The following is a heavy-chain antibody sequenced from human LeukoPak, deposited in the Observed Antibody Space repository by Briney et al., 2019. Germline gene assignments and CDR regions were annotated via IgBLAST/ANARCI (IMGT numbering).Heavy chain of an antibody. CDR2: ISYDGSNK. Sequence: PGGSLRLSCAASGFTFSSYGMHWVRQAPGKGLEWVAVISYDGSNKYYADSVKGRFTISRDNSKNMLYLQMNSLRSDDTAVYYCARDGLYGSGSYYYYYMDVWGKGTTVTISS. D-gene: IGHD3-10*01. V-gene: IGHV3-30*03. CDR1: GFTFSSYG. J-gene: IGHJ6*03. CDR3: ARDGLYGSGSYYYYYMDV.